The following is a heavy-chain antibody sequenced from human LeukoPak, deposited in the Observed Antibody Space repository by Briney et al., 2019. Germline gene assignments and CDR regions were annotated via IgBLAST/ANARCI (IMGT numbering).Heavy chain of an antibody. Sequence: SETLSLTCTVSGGSISSSSYYWGWIRQPPGKGLEWIGSIYYSGSTYYNPSLKSRVTISVDTSKNQFSLKLSSVTAADTAVYYCARHSGGSRGRKFDPPLLRFLEWSGEYYFDYWGQGTLVTVSS. V-gene: IGHV4-39*01. D-gene: IGHD3-3*01. CDR3: ARHSGGSRGRKFDPPLLRFLEWSGEYYFDY. J-gene: IGHJ4*02. CDR2: IYYSGST. CDR1: GGSISSSSYY.